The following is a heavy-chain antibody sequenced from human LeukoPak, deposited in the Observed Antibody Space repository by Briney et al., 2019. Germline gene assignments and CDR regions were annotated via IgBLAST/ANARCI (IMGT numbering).Heavy chain of an antibody. J-gene: IGHJ3*02. CDR2: INAGNGNT. Sequence: ASVKVSCKASGYTFTSYAMHWVRQAPGQRLEWMGWINAGNGNTKYSQKFQGRVTITADKSTSTAYMELSSLRSEDTAVYYCATARCSSTSCYGDAFDIWGQGTMVTVSS. V-gene: IGHV1-3*01. CDR3: ATARCSSTSCYGDAFDI. D-gene: IGHD2-2*01. CDR1: GYTFTSYA.